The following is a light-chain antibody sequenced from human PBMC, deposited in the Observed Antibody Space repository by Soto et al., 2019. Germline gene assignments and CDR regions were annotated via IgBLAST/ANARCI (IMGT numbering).Light chain of an antibody. V-gene: IGKV3-11*01. J-gene: IGKJ1*01. CDR2: DAS. Sequence: EIVLTQSPATLSFSPGEISTLSCRASQSVSSYLAWYQPKPGQAPRLLIYDASNRATGIPARFSGSGSGTDFTLTISSLEPEDVAVYYCQKRSNWPRTVGQGTKGDIK. CDR1: QSVSSY. CDR3: QKRSNWPRT.